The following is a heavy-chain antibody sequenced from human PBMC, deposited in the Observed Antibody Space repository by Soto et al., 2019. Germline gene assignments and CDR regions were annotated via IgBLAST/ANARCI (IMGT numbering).Heavy chain of an antibody. CDR1: GDSVSSNTIA. D-gene: IGHD3-3*02. Sequence: QVQLQQSGPGLVKPSQTLSLTCAISGDSVSSNTIAWNWIRQSPSRGLEWLGRTYYRSKWFNDYAVSVKSRIIINPDTSKNQFSLQVNSVTPDDTAVYYCARGLLATGLDVWGQGTTVTVSS. V-gene: IGHV6-1*01. CDR3: ARGLLATGLDV. CDR2: TYYRSKWFN. J-gene: IGHJ6*02.